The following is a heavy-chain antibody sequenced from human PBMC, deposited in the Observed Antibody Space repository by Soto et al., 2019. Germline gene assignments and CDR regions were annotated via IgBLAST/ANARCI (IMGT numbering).Heavy chain of an antibody. CDR1: GGSISSGGYY. V-gene: IGHV4-31*03. J-gene: IGHJ4*02. Sequence: SETLSLTCTVSGGSISSGGYYWSWIRQHPGKGLEWIGYIYYSGSTYYNPSLKSRVTISVDTSKNQFSLKLSSVTAADTAVYYCARADYDILTGYYPYFDYWGQGTLVTVSS. CDR2: IYYSGST. D-gene: IGHD3-9*01. CDR3: ARADYDILTGYYPYFDY.